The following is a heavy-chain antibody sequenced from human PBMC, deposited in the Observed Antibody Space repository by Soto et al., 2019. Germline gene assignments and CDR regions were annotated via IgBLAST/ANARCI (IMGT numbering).Heavy chain of an antibody. D-gene: IGHD3-16*01. CDR2: IYSAGNT. V-gene: IGHV3-53*01. CDR1: GFTVSRTY. Sequence: GGSLRLSCVASGFTVSRTYMTWVRQAPGKGLEWVSVIYSAGNTYYADSVKGRFTISRDNSRNTVYLQMNSLRAEDTAIYYCARDSRYVGDNYGLDHWGQGSLVTVSS. CDR3: ARDSRYVGDNYGLDH. J-gene: IGHJ4*02.